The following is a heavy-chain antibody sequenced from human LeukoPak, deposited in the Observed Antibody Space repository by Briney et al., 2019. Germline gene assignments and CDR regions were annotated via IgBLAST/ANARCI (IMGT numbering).Heavy chain of an antibody. CDR3: ARNAADCTTSACYDS. J-gene: IGHJ4*02. CDR1: GFTFRNYA. D-gene: IGHD2-8*01. Sequence: GSLRLSCAASGFTFRNYAMTWVRQAPGKGLERVSVVTGNGDTTYYADSLKGRFTISRGNSRNTLYLQMNSLRAEDTAVYHCARNAADCTTSACYDSWGQGTLVTVSS. V-gene: IGHV3-23*01. CDR2: VTGNGDTT.